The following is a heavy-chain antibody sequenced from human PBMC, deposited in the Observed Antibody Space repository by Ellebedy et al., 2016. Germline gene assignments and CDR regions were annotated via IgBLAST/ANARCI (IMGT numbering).Heavy chain of an antibody. V-gene: IGHV3-33*01. CDR2: IWYDGSNK. J-gene: IGHJ4*02. Sequence: GESLKISCAASGFTFSSYGMHWVRQAPGKGLEWVAVIWYDGSNKYYADSVKGRFTISRDNSKNTLYLQMNSLRAEDTAVYYCAHIEGDYSNFCWGQGTLVTVSS. CDR1: GFTFSSYG. CDR3: AHIEGDYSNFC. D-gene: IGHD4-11*01.